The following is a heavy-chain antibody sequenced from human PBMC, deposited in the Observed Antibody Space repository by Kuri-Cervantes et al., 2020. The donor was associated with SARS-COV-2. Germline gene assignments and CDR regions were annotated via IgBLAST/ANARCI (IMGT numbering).Heavy chain of an antibody. J-gene: IGHJ6*03. V-gene: IGHV5-51*01. Sequence: KVSCKGSGYSFTNYWIAWVRQMPGKGLEWMGIIYPGDSDTKYSPSFQGQVTISADKSISTAFLQWSGLKASDTAMYYCARRAYGEQVDYYYMDVWGKGTTVTVSS. CDR3: ARRAYGEQVDYYYMDV. CDR1: GYSFTNYW. CDR2: IYPGDSDT. D-gene: IGHD4-17*01.